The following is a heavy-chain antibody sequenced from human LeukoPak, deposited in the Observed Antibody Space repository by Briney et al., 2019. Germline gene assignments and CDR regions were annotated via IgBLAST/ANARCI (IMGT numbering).Heavy chain of an antibody. J-gene: IGHJ4*02. Sequence: SETPSLTCSVSGASIDTSAYNWGWIRQPPGKGLEWIGSIYHSGSSYDNPSLKSRLTLSIDTSRNQFSLTLKSVTAADSGVYFCAREILYDSTAYYLWGQGTVVTVSS. D-gene: IGHD3-22*01. CDR2: IYHSGSS. V-gene: IGHV4-39*01. CDR1: GASIDTSAYN. CDR3: AREILYDSTAYYL.